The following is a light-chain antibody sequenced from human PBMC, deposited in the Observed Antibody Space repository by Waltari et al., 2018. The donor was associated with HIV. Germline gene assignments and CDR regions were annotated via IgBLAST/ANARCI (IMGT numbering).Light chain of an antibody. Sequence: QSILTRPPSVSAAPAHNVNISCSGSTSNIANNYVSWYQHIPGTAPKLLILDKDKRPAPIPCLCSGSKACTSAIRGIIGLQPGDAADYYCGTWATSLAAYVFTTGTKVTV. CDR2: DKD. CDR3: GTWATSLAAYV. V-gene: IGLV1-51*01. CDR1: TSNIANNY. J-gene: IGLJ1*01.